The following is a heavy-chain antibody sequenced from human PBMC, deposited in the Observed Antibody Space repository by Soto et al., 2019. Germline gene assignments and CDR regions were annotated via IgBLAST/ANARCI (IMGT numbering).Heavy chain of an antibody. D-gene: IGHD1-1*01. CDR3: ARDAGREGCLQLDY. Sequence: QVQLVESGGGVVQPGRSLRLSCAASGFTFSSYGMHWVRQAPGKGLEWVAVIWYDGSNKYYADSVKGRFTISRDNSKNTRYLQMNSLRAEDTAVYYCARDAGREGCLQLDYWGQGTLVTVSS. CDR2: IWYDGSNK. V-gene: IGHV3-33*01. CDR1: GFTFSSYG. J-gene: IGHJ4*02.